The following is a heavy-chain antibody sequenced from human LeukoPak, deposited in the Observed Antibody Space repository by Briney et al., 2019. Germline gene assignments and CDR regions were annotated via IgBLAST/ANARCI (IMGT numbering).Heavy chain of an antibody. Sequence: IPSETLSLTCAVYGGSFSGYYWSWIRQPPGKGLEWIGEINHSGSTNYNPSLKGRVTISVDTSKNQFSLKLSSVTAADTAVYYCARTGSSSWYKWFDPWGQGTLVTVSS. CDR3: ARTGSSSWYKWFDP. CDR1: GGSFSGYY. J-gene: IGHJ5*02. D-gene: IGHD6-13*01. V-gene: IGHV4-34*01. CDR2: INHSGST.